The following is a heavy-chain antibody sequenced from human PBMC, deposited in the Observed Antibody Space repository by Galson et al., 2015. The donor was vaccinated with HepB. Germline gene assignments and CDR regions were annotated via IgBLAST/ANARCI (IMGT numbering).Heavy chain of an antibody. J-gene: IGHJ3*02. CDR3: ATGNRDLRDDAFDI. Sequence: VKLSCKASGYTFTGYYMHWVQQAPGKGLEWMGLVDPEDGETIYAERFQGRVTITADTSTDTAYMELSSLRSEDTAVYYCATGNRDLRDDAFDIWGQGTMVTVSS. V-gene: IGHV1-69-2*01. CDR1: GYTFTGYY. D-gene: IGHD1/OR15-1a*01. CDR2: VDPEDGET.